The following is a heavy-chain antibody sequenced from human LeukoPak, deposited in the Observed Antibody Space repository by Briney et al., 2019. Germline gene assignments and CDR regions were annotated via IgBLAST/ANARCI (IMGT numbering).Heavy chain of an antibody. CDR1: SGSVSNSHYY. Sequence: PSEALSLTCTVSSGSVSNSHYYWAWVRQPPGKGLEWLGSIFYSGNTHYNPSLKSPVTISIDTSKNQFSLKVSSVTAADTAIYYCAREAIHETLLWFGEFVLTPPYYFDYWGEGTLVTVSS. CDR3: AREAIHETLLWFGEFVLTPPYYFDY. CDR2: IFYSGNT. V-gene: IGHV4-39*07. J-gene: IGHJ4*02. D-gene: IGHD3-10*01.